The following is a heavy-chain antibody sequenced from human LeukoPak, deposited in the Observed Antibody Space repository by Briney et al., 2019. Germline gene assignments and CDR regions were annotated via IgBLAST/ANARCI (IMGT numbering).Heavy chain of an antibody. V-gene: IGHV5-51*01. CDR2: IYPDDSET. CDR3: ARHTYGESDPYYFDY. CDR1: GYRFASQW. Sequence: GESLKISCSGSGYRFASQWIGWVRQIPGKGLQWMGIIYPDDSETKYSPSSQGQVTMTVDKSTSTAYLQWSSLKASDTAIYFCARHTYGESDPYYFDYWGQGTLVTVSS. J-gene: IGHJ4*02. D-gene: IGHD3-10*01.